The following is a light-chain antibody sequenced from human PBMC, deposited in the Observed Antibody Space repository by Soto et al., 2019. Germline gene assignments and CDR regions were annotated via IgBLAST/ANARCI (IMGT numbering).Light chain of an antibody. J-gene: IGKJ5*01. CDR2: GAF. V-gene: IGKV3-11*01. CDR3: QQRNIWPPVT. Sequence: EIVLTQSPATLSLSPGERATLSCRASPSVTNYLAWYQQKPGQAPRLVIYGAFNRATGIPARSSGSGSGTDFTLTISSLEPEDFAVYYCQQRNIWPPVTFGQGTRLEIK. CDR1: PSVTNY.